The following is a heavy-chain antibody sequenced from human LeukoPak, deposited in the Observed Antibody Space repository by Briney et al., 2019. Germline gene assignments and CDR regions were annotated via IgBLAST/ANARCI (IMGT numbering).Heavy chain of an antibody. CDR1: GFTVSSNY. D-gene: IGHD4-17*01. J-gene: IGHJ4*02. V-gene: IGHV3-53*01. CDR3: ARATTVTTTFDY. CDR2: IYSGGTT. Sequence: PGGSLRLSCAASGFTVSSNYMSWVRQAPGKGLEWVSAIYSGGTTYYADSVKGRFTISRDNSKNTVYLQMNSLRAEDTALYYCARATTVTTTFDYWGQGTLVTVSS.